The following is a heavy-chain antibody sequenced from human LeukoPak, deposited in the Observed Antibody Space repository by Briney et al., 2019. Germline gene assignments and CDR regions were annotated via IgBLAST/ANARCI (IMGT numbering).Heavy chain of an antibody. CDR3: ARDTDGYYDILTGTEYYGMDV. J-gene: IGHJ6*02. CDR2: ISWNSGSI. CDR1: GFTFDDYA. V-gene: IGHV3-9*01. D-gene: IGHD3-9*01. Sequence: GRSLRLSCAASGFTFDDYAMHWVRQAPGKGLEWVSGISWNSGSIGYADSVKGRFTISRDNAKNSLYLQMNSLRAEDTALYYCARDTDGYYDILTGTEYYGMDVRGQGTTVTVSS.